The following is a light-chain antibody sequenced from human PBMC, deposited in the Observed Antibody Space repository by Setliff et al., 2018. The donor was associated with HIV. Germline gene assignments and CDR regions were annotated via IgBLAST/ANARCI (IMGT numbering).Light chain of an antibody. CDR3: SSYGGTYTPYV. V-gene: IGLV2-11*01. CDR2: DVT. CDR1: SSDVGNYNY. Sequence: QSALTQPRSVSGSPGQSVTISCTGTSSDVGNYNYVSWYQQHPGKAPKLMISDVTKRPSGVPDRFSGSKSGNTASLTISGLQAEDEADYYCSSYGGTYTPYVFGTGTKVTVL. J-gene: IGLJ1*01.